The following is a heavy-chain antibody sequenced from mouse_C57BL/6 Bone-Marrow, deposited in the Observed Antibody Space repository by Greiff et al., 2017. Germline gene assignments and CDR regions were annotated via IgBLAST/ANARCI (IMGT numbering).Heavy chain of an antibody. CDR3: ASLCYDYDGFAY. CDR2: INPRGGDT. J-gene: IGHJ3*01. D-gene: IGHD2-4*01. Sequence: QVQLQQSGPELVRPGASVKISCKASGYAFTSSTMHWVKQRPGQGLEWIGYINPRGGDTKYNGKFKDKATVTADKSSSTAYMQLSSLTSADSAVYDCASLCYDYDGFAYWGQGTVVTVSA. CDR1: GYAFTSST. V-gene: IGHV1-4*01.